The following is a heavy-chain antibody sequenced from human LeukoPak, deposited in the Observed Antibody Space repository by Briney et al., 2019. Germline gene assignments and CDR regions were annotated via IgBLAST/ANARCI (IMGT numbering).Heavy chain of an antibody. V-gene: IGHV4-59*05. D-gene: IGHD3-22*01. Sequence: ASETLSLTCTVSGGSISSYYWSWIRQPPGKGLEWIGSIYYSGSTYYNPSLKSRVTISVDTSKNQFSLKLSSVTAADTAVYYCARRLGYYDSSRNFDYWGQGTLVTVSS. CDR3: ARRLGYYDSSRNFDY. J-gene: IGHJ4*02. CDR1: GGSISSYY. CDR2: IYYSGST.